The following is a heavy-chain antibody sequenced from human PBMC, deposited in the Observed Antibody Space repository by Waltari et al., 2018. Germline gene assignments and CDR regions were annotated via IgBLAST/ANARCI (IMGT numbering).Heavy chain of an antibody. CDR2: ISGDGTVT. CDR1: GISFSIHA. D-gene: IGHD2-15*01. V-gene: IGHV3-23*01. J-gene: IGHJ3*01. Sequence: EVQLLESGGGLVQPGWSRRRSCEASGISFSIHAMFWVRQAPGKGLEWVSSISGDGTVTYYADSVKGRFTISRDNSKNTLYLQMQSLRAEDTALYYCVRDHRWAFDLWGQGTMVTVSA. CDR3: VRDHRWAFDL.